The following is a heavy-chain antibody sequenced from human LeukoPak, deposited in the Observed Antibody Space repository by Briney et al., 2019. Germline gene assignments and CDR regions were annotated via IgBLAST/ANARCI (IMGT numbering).Heavy chain of an antibody. Sequence: PGGSLRLSCAASGFTFSSYAMHWVRQAPGKGLEWVAVISYDGSNKYYADSVKGRFTISRDNSKNTLYLQMNSLRAEDTAVYYCARSPTIAAAGTGFFDYWGQGTLVTVSS. CDR3: ARSPTIAAAGTGFFDY. V-gene: IGHV3-30-3*01. CDR1: GFTFSSYA. J-gene: IGHJ4*02. D-gene: IGHD6-13*01. CDR2: ISYDGSNK.